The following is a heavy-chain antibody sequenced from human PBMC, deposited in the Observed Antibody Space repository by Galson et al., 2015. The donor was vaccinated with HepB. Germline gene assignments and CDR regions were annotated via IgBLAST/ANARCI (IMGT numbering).Heavy chain of an antibody. CDR1: GYTFTGYY. CDR3: ARSAGRGIVGATSAFDI. Sequence: SVKVSCKASGYTFTGYYMHWVRQAPGQGLERMGWINPNSGGTNYAQKFQGWVTMTRDTSISTAYMELSRLRSDDTAVYYCARSAGRGIVGATSAFDIWGQGTMVTVSS. CDR2: INPNSGGT. J-gene: IGHJ3*02. D-gene: IGHD1-26*01. V-gene: IGHV1-2*04.